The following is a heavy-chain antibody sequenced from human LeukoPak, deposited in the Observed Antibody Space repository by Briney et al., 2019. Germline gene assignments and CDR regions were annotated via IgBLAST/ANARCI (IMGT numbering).Heavy chain of an antibody. J-gene: IGHJ5*02. CDR2: IIPIFGTA. V-gene: IGHV1-69*13. D-gene: IGHD1-7*01. CDR3: ARNGRYNWNYVFCWFDP. CDR1: GGTFSSYA. Sequence: ASVKVSCKASGGTFSSYAISWVRQAPGQGLEWMGGIIPIFGTANYAQKFQGRVTITADESTSTAYMELSSLRSEDTAVYYCARNGRYNWNYVFCWFDPWGQGTLVTVSS.